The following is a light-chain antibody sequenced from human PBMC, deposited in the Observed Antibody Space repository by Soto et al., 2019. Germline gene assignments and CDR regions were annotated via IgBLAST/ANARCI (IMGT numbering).Light chain of an antibody. CDR1: QSLLHSNGYNY. Sequence: DIVMTQSPLSLPVTPGEPASISCRSSQSLLHSNGYNYLDWYLQKPGQPPHLLIYLGSSRASGVPDRFSGSGSGTDFTLKISGVEAEDVGVYYCMQALQTPKTFGQGTKVEIK. V-gene: IGKV2-28*01. CDR3: MQALQTPKT. J-gene: IGKJ1*01. CDR2: LGS.